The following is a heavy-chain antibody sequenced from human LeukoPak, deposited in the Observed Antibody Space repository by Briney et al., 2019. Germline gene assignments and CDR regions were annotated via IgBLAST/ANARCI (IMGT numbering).Heavy chain of an antibody. CDR2: VGWDGSEK. V-gene: IGHV3-30*02. D-gene: IGHD1-1*01. CDR3: AKEGASTRWTFGAY. J-gene: IGHJ4*02. CDR1: GFTFSDYG. Sequence: PGGSLRLSCAASGFTFSDYGMHWLRQAPGKGLEWVAFVGWDGSEKHYGESAKGRFTISRDNSKNTLDLQMNSLRPEDTAVYYCAKEGASTRWTFGAYWGQGTLVTVSS.